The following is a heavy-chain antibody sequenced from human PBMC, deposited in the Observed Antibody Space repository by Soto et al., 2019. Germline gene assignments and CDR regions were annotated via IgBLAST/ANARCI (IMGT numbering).Heavy chain of an antibody. CDR3: ARTDRHFYGLDV. V-gene: IGHV3-13*05. CDR1: GFTFRNYG. Sequence: EVQLVEFGGGLVQPGGSLRLSCEASGFTFRNYGMHWVRQGTGKGLELVSGISAAGDPDYADSVDGRFTISRETAQNTFFLQMNSLRVGDTAVYYCARTDRHFYGLDVWGQGTTVIVSS. CDR2: ISAAGDP. J-gene: IGHJ6*02.